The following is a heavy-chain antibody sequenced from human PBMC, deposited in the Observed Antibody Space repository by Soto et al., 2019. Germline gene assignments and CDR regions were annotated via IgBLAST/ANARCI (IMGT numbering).Heavy chain of an antibody. CDR1: GGFVTSGSYY. Sequence: QVQLQQWGAGLLKPSETLSLTCAVYGGFVTSGSYYWSWIRQPPGKGLEWIGEMSHSGGTNFNPSHKRRVTISVDTSKNQFTLKMSSVTAADTALYYCARVERGTATTVVDAFDIWGPGTMVTVSS. V-gene: IGHV4-34*01. D-gene: IGHD1-1*01. J-gene: IGHJ3*02. CDR3: ARVERGTATTVVDAFDI. CDR2: MSHSGGT.